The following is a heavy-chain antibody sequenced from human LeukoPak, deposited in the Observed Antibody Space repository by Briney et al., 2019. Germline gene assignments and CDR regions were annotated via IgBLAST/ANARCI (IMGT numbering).Heavy chain of an antibody. Sequence: ASAKVSCKASGYRFTGYYMHWVRQAPGQGLEWMGRINPNSGGTNYAQKFQGRVTMTRDTSTSTVYMELSSLRSEDTAVYYCARGIYGDYGYFDLWGRGTLVTVSS. J-gene: IGHJ2*01. V-gene: IGHV1-2*06. CDR3: ARGIYGDYGYFDL. D-gene: IGHD4-17*01. CDR1: GYRFTGYY. CDR2: INPNSGGT.